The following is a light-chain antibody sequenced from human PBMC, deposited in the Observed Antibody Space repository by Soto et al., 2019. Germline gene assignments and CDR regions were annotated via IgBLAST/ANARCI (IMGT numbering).Light chain of an antibody. CDR3: QQYGNSLWT. CDR2: GAS. CDR1: QSVSSN. V-gene: IGKV3-20*01. Sequence: EIVLTQSPGTLSLSPGERATLSCRASQSVSSNLAWYQQKPGQAPRLLIYGASTRATGIPARFSGSGSGTDFTLTISRLEPEDFAVYYCQQYGNSLWTFGQGTKVDIK. J-gene: IGKJ1*01.